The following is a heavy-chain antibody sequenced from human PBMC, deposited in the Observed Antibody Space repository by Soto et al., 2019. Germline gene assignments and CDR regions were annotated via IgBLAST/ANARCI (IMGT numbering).Heavy chain of an antibody. CDR2: VNPHSGDT. D-gene: IGHD1-7*01. V-gene: IGHV1-8*01. CDR3: ARAEAWNFIYWFDP. Sequence: QVQLVQSGAEVKKPGASVKVSCKASGYTFNTYDINWVRQAPGQGLEWMGWVNPHSGDTVYARKFQGRITMTTNSSISTAYLDLSSLRSEDTAMYYCARAEAWNFIYWFDPWGQGTLVTVAS. CDR1: GYTFNTYD. J-gene: IGHJ5*02.